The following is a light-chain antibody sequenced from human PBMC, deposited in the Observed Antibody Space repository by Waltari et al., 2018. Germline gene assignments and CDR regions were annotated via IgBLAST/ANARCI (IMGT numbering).Light chain of an antibody. J-gene: IGKJ2*03. CDR1: QGISSW. CDR2: KAS. Sequence: DLQMTQSPSSLSASVGDRVTITCRARQGISSWLACYQQKPGKAPKLLIYKASSLQSGVPSRFSGSGSGTDFTLTISSLQPEEFVIYYCQQYNSVPHSFGQGTKVEIK. V-gene: IGKV1D-16*01. CDR3: QQYNSVPHS.